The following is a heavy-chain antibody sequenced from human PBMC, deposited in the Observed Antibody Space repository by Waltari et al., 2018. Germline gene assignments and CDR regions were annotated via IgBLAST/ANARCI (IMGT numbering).Heavy chain of an antibody. V-gene: IGHV4-59*12. CDR2: IDYSGSS. Sequence: QVHLQESGPGLVKPSETLSLSCTVSGGSIGSFYWSWIRQPPGKGLEWIGYIDYSGSSAYRPSLQSRVTMSVDTSKNHLSLKLSSVTSADTAVYYCARASYYGDVDYWGQGILVTVSS. CDR1: GGSIGSFY. D-gene: IGHD3-10*01. J-gene: IGHJ4*02. CDR3: ARASYYGDVDY.